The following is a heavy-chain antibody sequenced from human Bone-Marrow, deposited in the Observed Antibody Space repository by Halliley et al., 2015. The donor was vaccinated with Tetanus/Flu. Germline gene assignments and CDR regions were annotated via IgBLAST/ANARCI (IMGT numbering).Heavy chain of an antibody. D-gene: IGHD3-16*01. CDR2: INHSGST. CDR3: AKGDCDGINCFPWYYYYGMHV. Sequence: TLSLTCALYGGSFSGHYWIWPRQSPGKGLEWIGEINHSGSTKHNSSLKSRVAMSIDASKSQFYLKLNSVTAADTGVYYCAKGDCDGINCFPWYYYYGMHVWGQGTTVIVSS. V-gene: IGHV4-34*01. CDR1: GGSFSGHY. J-gene: IGHJ6*02.